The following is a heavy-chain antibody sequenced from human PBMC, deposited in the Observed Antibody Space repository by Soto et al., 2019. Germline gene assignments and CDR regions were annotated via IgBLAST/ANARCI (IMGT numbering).Heavy chain of an antibody. CDR2: VYSSGTT. J-gene: IGHJ4*02. Sequence: SETLSLTCSVSGGSINSYWWSWIRQPAGKGLEWIGRVYSSGTTDYNPSLNSRATLSVETSKNQFPLKLSSVTAADTAVYYCARDIGSYAYGEGYWGQGIQVTVSS. CDR3: ARDIGSYAYGEGY. D-gene: IGHD3-10*01. CDR1: GGSINSYW. V-gene: IGHV4-4*07.